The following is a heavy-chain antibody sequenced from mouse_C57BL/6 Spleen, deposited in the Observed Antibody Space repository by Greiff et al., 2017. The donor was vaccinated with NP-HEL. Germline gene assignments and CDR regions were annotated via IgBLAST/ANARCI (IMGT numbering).Heavy chain of an antibody. Sequence: VQLQQSGPELVKPGASVKISCKASGYTFTDYYMNWVKQSPGKSLEWIGDINPNNGGTSYNQKFKGKATLTVDKSSSTAYMELRSLTSEDSAVYYCARHYDGYYAYWGQGTTLTVSS. CDR3: ARHYDGYYAY. D-gene: IGHD2-3*01. CDR1: GYTFTDYY. CDR2: INPNNGGT. J-gene: IGHJ2*01. V-gene: IGHV1-26*01.